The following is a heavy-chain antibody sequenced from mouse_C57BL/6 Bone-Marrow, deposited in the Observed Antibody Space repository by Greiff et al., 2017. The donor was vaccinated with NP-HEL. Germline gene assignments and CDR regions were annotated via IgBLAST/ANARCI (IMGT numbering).Heavy chain of an antibody. CDR1: GYTFTSYW. J-gene: IGHJ2*01. CDR3: AREEVTTVVAEDYFDY. Sequence: QVQLKQPGAELVKPGASVKMSCKASGYTFTSYWITWVKQRPGQGLEWIGDIYPGSGSTNYNEKFKSKATLTVDTSSSTAYMQLSSLTSEDSAVYYCAREEVTTVVAEDYFDYWGQGTTLTVSS. CDR2: IYPGSGST. V-gene: IGHV1-55*01. D-gene: IGHD1-1*01.